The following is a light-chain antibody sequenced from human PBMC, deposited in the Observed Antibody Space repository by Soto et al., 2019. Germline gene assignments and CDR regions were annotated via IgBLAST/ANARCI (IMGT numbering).Light chain of an antibody. Sequence: EIVMTQSPATLSVSPGEGATLSCKASQNVYNNLAWYQQRPGQPPRLLIYDASTRATGISARFSGSGYGTEFTLTISSLQSEDIAVYFCQQCRNWPLTFXGGTKV. CDR3: QQCRNWPLT. V-gene: IGKV3-15*01. CDR1: QNVYNN. CDR2: DAS. J-gene: IGKJ4*01.